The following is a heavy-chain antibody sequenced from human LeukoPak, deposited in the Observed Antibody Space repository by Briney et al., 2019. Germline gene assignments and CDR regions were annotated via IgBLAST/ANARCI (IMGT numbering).Heavy chain of an antibody. J-gene: IGHJ6*02. D-gene: IGHD3-3*01. V-gene: IGHV1-69*01. CDR2: IIPIFGTA. Sequence: ASVKVSCKASGGTFSSYAISWVRQAPGQGLEWMGGIIPIFGTANYAQKFQGRVTITADESTSTAYMELSSLRSEDTAVYYCARDWVFGVEDGMDVWGQGTTVTVSS. CDR1: GGTFSSYA. CDR3: ARDWVFGVEDGMDV.